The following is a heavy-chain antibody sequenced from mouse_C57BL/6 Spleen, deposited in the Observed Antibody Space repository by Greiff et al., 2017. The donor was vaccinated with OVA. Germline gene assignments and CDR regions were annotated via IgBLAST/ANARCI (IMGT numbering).Heavy chain of an antibody. V-gene: IGHV1-15*01. J-gene: IGHJ2*01. D-gene: IGHD1-1*01. Sequence: QVQLQQSGAELVRPGASVTLSCKASGYTFTDYEMPWVKQTPVHGLEWIGAIDPETGGTAYNQKFKGKAILTADKSSSTAYMELRSLTSEDSAVYYCTRRTNYGGYFDYWGQGTTLTVSS. CDR3: TRRTNYGGYFDY. CDR2: IDPETGGT. CDR1: GYTFTDYE.